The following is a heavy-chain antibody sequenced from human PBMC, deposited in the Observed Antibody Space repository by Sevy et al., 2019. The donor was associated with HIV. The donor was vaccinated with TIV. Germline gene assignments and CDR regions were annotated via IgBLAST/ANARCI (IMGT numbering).Heavy chain of an antibody. CDR3: ARDPYGSGRTDY. Sequence: SETLSLTCTVSGGYMSSYCWSWIRQPPGKGLEWIGYIYYSGSTNYNPSLKSRVTISVDTSKNQFSLKLNSVTAADTAVYYCARDPYGSGRTDYWGQGSLVTVSS. CDR2: IYYSGST. V-gene: IGHV4-59*01. J-gene: IGHJ4*02. CDR1: GGYMSSYC. D-gene: IGHD3-10*01.